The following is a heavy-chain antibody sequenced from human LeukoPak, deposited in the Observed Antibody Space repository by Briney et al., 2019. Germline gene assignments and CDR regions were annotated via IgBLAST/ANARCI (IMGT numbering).Heavy chain of an antibody. V-gene: IGHV3-53*01. D-gene: IGHD3-3*01. Sequence: GGSLRLSCAASGFTVSSNYMNWVRQAPGKGLEWVSAISASGGTHYADSVKGRFTISRDNSKNTLFLQMNNLRAEDTAVYYCGSPQYYDFWGGADYWGQGTLVTVSS. CDR3: GSPQYYDFWGGADY. CDR2: ISASGGT. J-gene: IGHJ4*02. CDR1: GFTVSSNY.